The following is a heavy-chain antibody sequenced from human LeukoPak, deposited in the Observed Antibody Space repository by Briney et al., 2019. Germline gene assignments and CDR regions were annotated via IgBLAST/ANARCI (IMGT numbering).Heavy chain of an antibody. V-gene: IGHV1-18*01. CDR2: ISAYNGNT. D-gene: IGHD3-16*01. CDR3: ASRAPLGVTLFDY. Sequence: GASVKVSCKASGYTFTSYGISWVRQAPGQGLEWMGWISAYNGNTNYAQKLQGRVTITADESTSTAYMELSSLRSEDTAVYYCASRAPLGVTLFDYWGQGTLVTVSS. CDR1: GYTFTSYG. J-gene: IGHJ4*02.